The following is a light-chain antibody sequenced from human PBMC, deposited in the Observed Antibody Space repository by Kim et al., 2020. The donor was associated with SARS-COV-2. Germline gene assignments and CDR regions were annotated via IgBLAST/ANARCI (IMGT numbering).Light chain of an antibody. Sequence: DSVAWYQQHPDKAPKLMIFDVRRRPSGVSNRFSGSKSGNTASLTISGLQAEDEAVYYCSSYTLSDTWVFGGGTQLTVL. CDR3: SSYTLSDTWV. J-gene: IGLJ3*02. V-gene: IGLV2-14*03. CDR1: DS. CDR2: DVR.